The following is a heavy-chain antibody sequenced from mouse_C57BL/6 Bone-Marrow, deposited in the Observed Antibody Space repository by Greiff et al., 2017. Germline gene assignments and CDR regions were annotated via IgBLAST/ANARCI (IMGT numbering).Heavy chain of an antibody. CDR1: GFTFSSYG. V-gene: IGHV5-6*01. Sequence: EVQLVESGGDLVKPGGSLKLSCAASGFTFSSYGMSWVRQTPDKRLEWVATISSGGSYTYYPDSVKGRFTISRDNAKNTPYLQMSSLKSEDTAMYYCAIYPYYFDYWGQGTTLTVSS. CDR2: ISSGGSYT. CDR3: AIYPYYFDY. J-gene: IGHJ2*01.